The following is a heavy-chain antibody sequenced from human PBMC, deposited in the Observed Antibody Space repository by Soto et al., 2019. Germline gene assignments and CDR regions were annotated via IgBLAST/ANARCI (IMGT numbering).Heavy chain of an antibody. D-gene: IGHD6-6*01. J-gene: IGHJ6*02. CDR1: GFTFSSYA. CDR2: ISYDGSNK. CDR3: GRVDYSSSSSSPYYYYGMDV. V-gene: IGHV3-30-3*01. Sequence: QVQLVEAGGGVVQPGRSLRLSCAASGFTFSSYAMHWVRQAPGKGLEWVAVISYDGSNKYYADSVKGRFTISRDNSKNLLYLQMNSLRAEDTAVYYCGRVDYSSSSSSPYYYYGMDVWGQGTTVTVSS.